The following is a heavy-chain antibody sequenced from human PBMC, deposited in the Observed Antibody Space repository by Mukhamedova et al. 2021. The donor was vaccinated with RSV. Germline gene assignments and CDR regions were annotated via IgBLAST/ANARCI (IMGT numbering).Heavy chain of an antibody. V-gene: IGHV3-7*01. Sequence: GLEWVANIKPDGSEKYHVDSVKGRFTISRDNARNSFYLQLNSLRAEDTALYYCAPNFFPSGVFLRYWGREPLVPVSS. CDR3: APNFFPSGVFLRY. J-gene: IGHJ4*02. CDR2: IKPDGSEK. D-gene: IGHD3-10*01.